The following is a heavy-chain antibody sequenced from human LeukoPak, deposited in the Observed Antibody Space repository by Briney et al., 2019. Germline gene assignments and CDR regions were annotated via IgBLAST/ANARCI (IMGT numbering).Heavy chain of an antibody. Sequence: PSETLSLTCTVSGGSISSYYWSWIRQPPGKGLEWIGEINHSGSTNYNPSLKSRVTISVDTSKNQFSLKLSSVTAADTAVYYCARLRPQVDAFDIWGQGTMVTVSS. CDR2: INHSGST. CDR1: GGSISSYY. CDR3: ARLRPQVDAFDI. V-gene: IGHV4-34*01. J-gene: IGHJ3*02. D-gene: IGHD6-25*01.